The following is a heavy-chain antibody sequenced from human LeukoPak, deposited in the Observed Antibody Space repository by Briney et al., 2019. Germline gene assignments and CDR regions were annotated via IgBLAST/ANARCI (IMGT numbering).Heavy chain of an antibody. V-gene: IGHV1-18*01. CDR2: ISAYNGST. D-gene: IGHD2-2*01. J-gene: IGHJ4*02. Sequence: ASVKVSCKASGYTFTSYGISWVRQAPGQGLEWMGWISAYNGSTNYAQKLQGRVTMTTDTSTSTAYMELRSLRSDDTAVYYCARDEGVVVPASFDYWGQGTLVTVSS. CDR1: GYTFTSYG. CDR3: ARDEGVVVPASFDY.